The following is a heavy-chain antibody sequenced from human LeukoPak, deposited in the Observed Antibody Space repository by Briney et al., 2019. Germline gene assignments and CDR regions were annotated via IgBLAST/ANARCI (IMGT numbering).Heavy chain of an antibody. CDR2: ISSSGDFI. Sequence: AGGSLRLSCAASEFAFSSYSMSWVRQAPGKELQWVSSISSSGDFISYADSLKGRFTISRDNARNSLYLQMNSLRAEDTAMYFCARSLKWYCSGGSCYSAPSTSDFNWFDPWGQGTLVTVSS. D-gene: IGHD2-15*01. CDR1: EFAFSSYS. CDR3: ARSLKWYCSGGSCYSAPSTSDFNWFDP. V-gene: IGHV3-21*01. J-gene: IGHJ5*02.